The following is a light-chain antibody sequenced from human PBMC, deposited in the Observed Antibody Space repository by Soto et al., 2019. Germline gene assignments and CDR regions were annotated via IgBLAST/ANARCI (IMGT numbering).Light chain of an antibody. CDR3: QQYDSSPRT. CDR1: QSVSSY. V-gene: IGKV3-20*01. J-gene: IGKJ1*01. CDR2: GTS. Sequence: EIVMTQSPATLSVSPGERATLSCRASQSVSSYLAWYQQKPGQAPRLLISGTSNRAAGIPDRFSGSGSGTDFTLTISRLEPEDFAVYYCQQYDSSPRTFGQGTKVDIK.